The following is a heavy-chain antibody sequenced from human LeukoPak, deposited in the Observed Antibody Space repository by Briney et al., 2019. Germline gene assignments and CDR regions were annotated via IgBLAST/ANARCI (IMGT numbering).Heavy chain of an antibody. V-gene: IGHV3-30*03. CDR2: ISYDGSNK. Sequence: GGSLRLSCAASGFTFSSYGMHWVRQAPGKGLEWVAVISYDGSNKYYADSVKGRFTISRDNSKNTLYLQVNSLRAEDTAVFYCAREEGYYFDYWGQGTLVTVSS. CDR1: GFTFSSYG. CDR3: AREEGYYFDY. J-gene: IGHJ4*02.